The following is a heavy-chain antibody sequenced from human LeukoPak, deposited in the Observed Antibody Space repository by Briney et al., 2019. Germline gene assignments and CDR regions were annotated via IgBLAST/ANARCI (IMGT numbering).Heavy chain of an antibody. CDR1: GDSISTYY. Sequence: SETLSLTCTVSGDSISTYYWSWIRKPPGKGLEWIGHIYNSGSTNYSPSLKSRVTISVDTSKNQFSLKLSSVTAADTAVYYCARFKRAGGWSYFDYWGQGTLVTVSS. CDR3: ARFKRAGGWSYFDY. J-gene: IGHJ4*02. V-gene: IGHV4-59*01. CDR2: IYNSGST. D-gene: IGHD6-19*01.